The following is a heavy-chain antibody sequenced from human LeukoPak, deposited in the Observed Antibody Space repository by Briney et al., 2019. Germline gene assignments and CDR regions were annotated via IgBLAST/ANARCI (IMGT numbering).Heavy chain of an antibody. V-gene: IGHV1-2*02. CDR1: GYTFTDYY. CDR2: INPKSGGT. J-gene: IGHJ4*02. D-gene: IGHD5-24*01. Sequence: ASVKVSCKASGYTFTDYYMHWVRQAPGQGLEWMGWINPKSGGTNYAQRFQGRVTLTRDTTISTGYMELTRLRSDDTAVYYCARVPEDGYKYDYWGQGTLVTVSS. CDR3: ARVPEDGYKYDY.